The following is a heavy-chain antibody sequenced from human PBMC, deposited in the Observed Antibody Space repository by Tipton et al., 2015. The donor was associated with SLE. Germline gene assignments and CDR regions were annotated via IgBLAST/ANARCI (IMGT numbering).Heavy chain of an antibody. CDR2: IRSKANSYAT. D-gene: IGHD4-11*01. CDR1: GFTFSGSA. Sequence: SLRLSCAASGFTFSGSAMHWVRQASGKGLEWVGRIRSKANSYATADAASVKGRFTISRDDSKNAAYLQMNSLNTEDPAVYYWTRLPSNPGDYWAQGTLVTVSS. J-gene: IGHJ4*02. V-gene: IGHV3-73*01. CDR3: TRLPSNPGDY.